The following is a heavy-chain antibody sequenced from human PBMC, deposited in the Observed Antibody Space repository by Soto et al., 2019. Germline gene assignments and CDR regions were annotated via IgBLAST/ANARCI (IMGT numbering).Heavy chain of an antibody. CDR1: GFTFSSYG. CDR3: ARDGIAAAGSYFDC. V-gene: IGHV3-33*01. D-gene: IGHD6-13*01. CDR2: IWYDGSNK. Sequence: GGSLRLSCAASGFTFSSYGMHWVRQAPGKGLEWVAVIWYDGSNKYYADSVKGRFTISRDNSKNTLYLQMNSLRAEDTAVYYCARDGIAAAGSYFDCWGQGTLVTVSS. J-gene: IGHJ4*02.